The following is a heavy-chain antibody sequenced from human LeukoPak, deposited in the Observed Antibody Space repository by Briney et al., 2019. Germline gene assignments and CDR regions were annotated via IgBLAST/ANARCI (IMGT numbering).Heavy chain of an antibody. CDR2: ISSRTSDT. CDR1: GFTFSDYY. V-gene: IGHV3-11*06. Sequence: GESLKISCKGSGFTFSDYYMSWIRQAPGKGLEWVSYISSRTSDTNYIDSVKGRFTISRDNAKNSLYLQMNSLRAEDTAVYYCTRVGSSGSVDYWGQGTLVTVSS. CDR3: TRVGSSGSVDY. J-gene: IGHJ4*02. D-gene: IGHD1-1*01.